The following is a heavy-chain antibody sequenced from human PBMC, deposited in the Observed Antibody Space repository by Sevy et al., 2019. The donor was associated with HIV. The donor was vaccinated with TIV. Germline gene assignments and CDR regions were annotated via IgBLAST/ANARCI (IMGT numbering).Heavy chain of an antibody. J-gene: IGHJ4*01. CDR1: GFTFSSYS. CDR3: ATGPPDGSYDYFDS. Sequence: GGSLRLSCAASGFTFSSYSMNWVRQAPGKGLEWVSAISGLSNYIYYAESLKGRFIISRDNAKNTLYLQMNSLRADDTAVYYCATGPPDGSYDYFDSWGHGTLVTVSS. D-gene: IGHD1-26*01. V-gene: IGHV3-21*06. CDR2: ISGLSNYI.